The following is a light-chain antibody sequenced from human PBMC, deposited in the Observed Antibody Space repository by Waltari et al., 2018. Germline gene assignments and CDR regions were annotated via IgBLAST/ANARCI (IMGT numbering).Light chain of an antibody. J-gene: IGLJ2*01. CDR1: ELGDKH. CDR2: QDN. Sequence: SYDLTHPPSVSVSPGQTAPITCSGIELGDKHVCWYQQKPGQSPILVIYQDNRRPSGIPERFSASNSGNTATLTISGTQAMDEADYFCQAWDSSTVVFGGGTKVTVL. CDR3: QAWDSSTVV. V-gene: IGLV3-1*01.